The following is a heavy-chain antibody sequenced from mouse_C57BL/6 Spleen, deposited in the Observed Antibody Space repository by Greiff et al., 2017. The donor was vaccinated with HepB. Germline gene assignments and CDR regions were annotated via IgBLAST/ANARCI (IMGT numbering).Heavy chain of an antibody. V-gene: IGHV1-72*01. CDR1: GYTFTSYW. J-gene: IGHJ4*01. D-gene: IGHD1-1*01. Sequence: QVQLQQPGAELVKPGASVKLSCKASGYTFTSYWKHWVKQRPGRGLEWIGRIDPNRGGTKYNEKFKSKATLTVDKPSSTAYMQLSSLTSEDSAVYYCARYTTVNYAMDYWGQGTSVTVSS. CDR3: ARYTTVNYAMDY. CDR2: IDPNRGGT.